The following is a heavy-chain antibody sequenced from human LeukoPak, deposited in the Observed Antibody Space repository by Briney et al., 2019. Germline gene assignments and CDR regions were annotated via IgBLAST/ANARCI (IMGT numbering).Heavy chain of an antibody. CDR3: ARTNYGGPLDY. Sequence: GGSLRLSCAASGFTFSSYWMSWVRQAPGNGLEWVSVIYSGGSTYYADSVKGRFTISRDNSKNTLYLQMNSLRAEDTAVYYCARTNYGGPLDYWGQGTLVTVSS. CDR2: IYSGGST. D-gene: IGHD4-17*01. V-gene: IGHV3-66*01. CDR1: GFTFSSYW. J-gene: IGHJ4*02.